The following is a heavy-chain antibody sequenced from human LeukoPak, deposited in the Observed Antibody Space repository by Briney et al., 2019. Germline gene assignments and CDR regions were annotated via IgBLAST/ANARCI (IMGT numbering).Heavy chain of an antibody. D-gene: IGHD4-11*01. J-gene: IGHJ4*02. CDR3: ARGKVGYSNYKAFDY. Sequence: SETLSLTCAVYGGSFSGYYWSWIRQPPGKGLEWIGEINHSGSTNYNPSLKSRVTISVDTSKNQFSLKLSSVTAADTAVYYCARGKVGYSNYKAFDYWGQGTLVTVSS. CDR1: GGSFSGYY. V-gene: IGHV4-34*01. CDR2: INHSGST.